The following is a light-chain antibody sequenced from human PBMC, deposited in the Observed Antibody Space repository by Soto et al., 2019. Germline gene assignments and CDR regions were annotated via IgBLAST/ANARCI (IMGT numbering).Light chain of an antibody. Sequence: QSVLTQPASVSGSPGQSITISCTGTSSDVGSYNLVSWYQQYPGKAPKLIIYEGSKRPSGVSYRFSGSKSGNTASLTISGLQAEDEADYYCCSYAGSSTYVFGGGTKVTVL. CDR3: CSYAGSSTYV. J-gene: IGLJ2*01. V-gene: IGLV2-23*01. CDR2: EGS. CDR1: SSDVGSYNL.